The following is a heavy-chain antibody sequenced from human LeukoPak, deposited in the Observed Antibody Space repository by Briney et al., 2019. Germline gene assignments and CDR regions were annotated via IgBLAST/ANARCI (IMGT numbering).Heavy chain of an antibody. V-gene: IGHV3-74*01. D-gene: IGHD3-3*01. J-gene: IGHJ3*02. CDR1: GFTFSSYW. CDR3: ARGDYDFWSGHDAFDI. Sequence: GGSLRLSCAASGFTFSSYWMHWVRQAAGKGRVWVSRINSDGSSTSYADYVKGRFTSSRDNGKNTLYLQMNSLRAEDTAVYYGARGDYDFWSGHDAFDIWGQGTMVTVSS. CDR2: INSDGSST.